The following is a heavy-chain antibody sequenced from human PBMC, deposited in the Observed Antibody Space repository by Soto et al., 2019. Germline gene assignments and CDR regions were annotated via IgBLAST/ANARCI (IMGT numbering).Heavy chain of an antibody. D-gene: IGHD1-26*01. J-gene: IGHJ3*01. CDR3: ARADVGAFEL. V-gene: IGHV3-74*03. CDR2: IHSDGSST. Sequence: EVHLVESGGGLVQPGGSLRLSCVASDFTFSYSWIHWVRQVPGKGLVWVSRIHSDGSSTTYSDSVKGRFTISRDNAKNTLYLQMAILRVEDTAVYYCARADVGAFELWGKGTMVTVSS. CDR1: DFTFSYSW.